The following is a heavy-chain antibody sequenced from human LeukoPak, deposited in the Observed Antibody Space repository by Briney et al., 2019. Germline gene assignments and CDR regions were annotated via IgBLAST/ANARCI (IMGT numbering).Heavy chain of an antibody. J-gene: IGHJ4*02. Sequence: GGSLRLSCAASGFIFSNYAMTWVRQAPGKGLEWVSAIGGSGVTTYYADSVKGRFTISRDNSKNTLYLQMNSLRAEDTAVYYCADFRVGATGDSWGQGTLVTVSS. D-gene: IGHD1-26*01. CDR3: ADFRVGATGDS. V-gene: IGHV3-23*01. CDR1: GFIFSNYA. CDR2: IGGSGVTT.